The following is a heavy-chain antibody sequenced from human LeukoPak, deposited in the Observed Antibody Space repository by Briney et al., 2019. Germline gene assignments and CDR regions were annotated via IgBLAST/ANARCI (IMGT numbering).Heavy chain of an antibody. CDR2: IKQDGSEK. Sequence: GGSLRLSCAASGFTFSSYWMSWVRQAPGKGLEWVANIKQDGSEKYYVDSVKGRFTISRDNAKNSLYLQMNSLRAEDTAVYYCARDRPDCSGGSCYYYYGMDVWGQGTTVTVSS. J-gene: IGHJ6*02. V-gene: IGHV3-7*01. CDR3: ARDRPDCSGGSCYYYYGMDV. D-gene: IGHD2-15*01. CDR1: GFTFSSYW.